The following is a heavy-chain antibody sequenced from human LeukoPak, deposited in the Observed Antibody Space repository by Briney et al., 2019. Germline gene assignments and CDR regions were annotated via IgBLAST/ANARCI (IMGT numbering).Heavy chain of an antibody. V-gene: IGHV1-18*01. J-gene: IGHJ5*02. Sequence: GASVKVSCKASGYTFTSYGISWVRQAPGQGLEWMGWISAYNGNTNYAQKLQGRVTMTRDTSTSTVYMELSSLRSEDTAVYYCARGPASIVVVTASAGGEFDPWGQGTLVTVSS. CDR2: ISAYNGNT. D-gene: IGHD2-21*02. CDR3: ARGPASIVVVTASAGGEFDP. CDR1: GYTFTSYG.